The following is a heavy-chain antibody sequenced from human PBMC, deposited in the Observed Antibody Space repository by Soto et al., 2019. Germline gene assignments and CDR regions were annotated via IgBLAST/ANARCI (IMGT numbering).Heavy chain of an antibody. CDR3: ARHTNGSGSYYYYYYYYMDV. Sequence: PSVTLSLTCPFHSFSIPSPSYYWVSISKPPGKGQEWIGSIYYSGSTYYNPTLKNRVTITVNQSNNQFSLKLSSVTAADIAVYYCARHTNGSGSYYYYYYYYMDVWGKGTTVS. V-gene: IGHV4-39*01. CDR2: IYYSGST. D-gene: IGHD3-10*01. J-gene: IGHJ6*03. CDR1: SFSIPSPSYY.